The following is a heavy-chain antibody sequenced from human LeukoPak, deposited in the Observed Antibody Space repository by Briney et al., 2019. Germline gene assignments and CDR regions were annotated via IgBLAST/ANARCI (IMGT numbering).Heavy chain of an antibody. J-gene: IGHJ4*02. D-gene: IGHD3-3*01. CDR1: GYTFTSYY. CDR3: ARGTTIFGVFDF. V-gene: IGHV1-46*01. CDR2: INPSGGST. Sequence: ASVKVSCKASGYTFTSYYMNWVRQAPGQGLERMGVINPSGGSTSYAQKFQGRVTMTRDTSTSTVYMELSSLRSEDTAVYYCARGTTIFGVFDFWGQGTLVTVSS.